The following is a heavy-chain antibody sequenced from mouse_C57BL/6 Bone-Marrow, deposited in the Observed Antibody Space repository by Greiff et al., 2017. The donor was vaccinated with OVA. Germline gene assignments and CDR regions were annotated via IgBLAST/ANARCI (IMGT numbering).Heavy chain of an antibody. J-gene: IGHJ2*01. V-gene: IGHV2-2*01. Sequence: QVQLKESGPGLVQPSQSLSITCTVSGFSLTSYGVRWFRRHPGKSLVWLGVIWSGGSTDYNAAFISRLSISKDNSKSQVFFKMYSLQADDTAIDYGAREDYYGFFDYWGQGTTLTVSS. D-gene: IGHD1-1*01. CDR3: AREDYYGFFDY. CDR2: IWSGGST. CDR1: GFSLTSYG.